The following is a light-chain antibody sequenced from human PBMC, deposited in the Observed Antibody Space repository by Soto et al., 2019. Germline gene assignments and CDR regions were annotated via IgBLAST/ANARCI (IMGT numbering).Light chain of an antibody. V-gene: IGLV2-14*03. J-gene: IGLJ1*01. CDR3: SSYRASSPTHYV. Sequence: QSALTQPASLSGSPGQSITISCTGTSSDVGGYNYVSWYQQHPGKAPKLMIYDVNNRPSGVPNRFSGSKSGNTASLTISGRQADDEADYYCSSYRASSPTHYVFGTGTKVTVL. CDR2: DVN. CDR1: SSDVGGYNY.